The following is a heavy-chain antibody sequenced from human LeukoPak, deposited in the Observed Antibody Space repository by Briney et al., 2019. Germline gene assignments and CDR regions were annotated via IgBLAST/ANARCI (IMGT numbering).Heavy chain of an antibody. CDR2: IIPIFGTA. CDR1: GGTFSSYA. CDR3: ARSTVDTAMVSPRSFDY. Sequence: SVKVSCKASGGTFSSYAISWARQAPGQGLEWMGGIIPIFGTANYAQKFQGRVTITADESTSTAYMELSGLRSEDTAVYYCARSTVDTAMVSPRSFDYWGQGTLVTVSS. J-gene: IGHJ4*02. V-gene: IGHV1-69*13. D-gene: IGHD5-18*01.